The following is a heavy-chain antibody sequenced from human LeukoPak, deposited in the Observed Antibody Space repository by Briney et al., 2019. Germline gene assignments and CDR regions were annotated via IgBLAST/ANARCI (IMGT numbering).Heavy chain of an antibody. CDR3: ARRKYSSSWGLGPPGAFDI. CDR2: ISAYNGNT. D-gene: IGHD6-13*01. J-gene: IGHJ3*02. Sequence: GASVKVSRKASGYTFTSYGISWVRQAPGQGLEWMGWISAYNGNTNYAQKLQGRVTMTTDTSTSTAYMELRSLRSDDTAVYYCARRKYSSSWGLGPPGAFDIWGQGTMVTVSS. V-gene: IGHV1-18*01. CDR1: GYTFTSYG.